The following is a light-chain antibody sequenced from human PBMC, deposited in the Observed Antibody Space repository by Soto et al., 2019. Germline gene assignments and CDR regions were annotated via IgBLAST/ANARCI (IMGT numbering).Light chain of an antibody. CDR1: NSNIGF. Sequence: QSVLTQPPSVSAAPGQRVTISCSGSNSNIGFVSWYQQVPGTAPKLLIYDNSNRPLEIPDRFSGSKSGTSATLDITDLQTGDEADYYCGAWDSSLSAGVFGTGTKLTVL. CDR3: GAWDSSLSAGV. CDR2: DNS. J-gene: IGLJ1*01. V-gene: IGLV1-51*01.